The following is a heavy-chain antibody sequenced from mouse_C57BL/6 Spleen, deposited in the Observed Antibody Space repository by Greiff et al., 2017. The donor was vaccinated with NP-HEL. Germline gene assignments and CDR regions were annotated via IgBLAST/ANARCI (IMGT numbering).Heavy chain of an antibody. V-gene: IGHV5-4*01. D-gene: IGHD2-1*01. Sequence: EVMLVESGGGLVKPGGSRKLAGAATGFTISSYGRAGGRQTQEKRLEWVATISDGGSDNYYPDNVKGRFTISRDNAKNNLYLQMSHLKSEYTAMYNCERDRDSRYGNFVYFDYWGQGTTLTVSS. CDR2: ISDGGSDN. J-gene: IGHJ2*01. CDR1: GFTISSYG. CDR3: ERDRDSRYGNFVYFDY.